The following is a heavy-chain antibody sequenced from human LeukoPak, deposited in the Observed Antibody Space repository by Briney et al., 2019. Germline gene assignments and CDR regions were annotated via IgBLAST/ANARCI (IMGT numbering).Heavy chain of an antibody. CDR1: GGSISSSSYY. J-gene: IGHJ4*02. D-gene: IGHD6-25*01. Sequence: SETLSLTCTVSGGSISSSSYYWGWIRQPPGKGLDWIGSIYYSGSTYYNLSLKSRVTISVDTSKNQFSLKLTSVTAADTAVYYCARHRPYSTITAFDYWGRGTLVTVSS. V-gene: IGHV4-39*01. CDR3: ARHRPYSTITAFDY. CDR2: IYYSGST.